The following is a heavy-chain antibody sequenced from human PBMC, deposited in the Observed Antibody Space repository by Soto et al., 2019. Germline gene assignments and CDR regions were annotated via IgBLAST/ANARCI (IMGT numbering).Heavy chain of an antibody. CDR2: IDFTGAGT. V-gene: IGHV3-23*01. D-gene: IGHD6-6*01. J-gene: IGHJ4*02. CDR1: GFPFSSYA. CDR3: ARRFSSSSFYFDY. Sequence: GGSLRLSCAASGFPFSSYAMSWVRHAPDKGLERVSAIDFTGAGTYYADSVKGRFTISRDNSKNTLYLQMSSLRAEDTAVYFCARRFSSSSFYFDYWGQGTLVTVSS.